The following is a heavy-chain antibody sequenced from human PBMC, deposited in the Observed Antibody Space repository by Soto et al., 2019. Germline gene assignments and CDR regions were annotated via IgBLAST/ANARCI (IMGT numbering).Heavy chain of an antibody. J-gene: IGHJ6*02. V-gene: IGHV1-69*13. Sequence: PVKVSSKASGGTFTSYAISWARQAPGQGLEWMGGIIPIFGTANYAQKFQGRVTITADESTSTAYMELSSLRSEDTAVYYCARGKDTAMVTAYYYYGMDVWGQGTTVTVSS. CDR1: GGTFTSYA. CDR3: ARGKDTAMVTAYYYYGMDV. D-gene: IGHD5-18*01. CDR2: IIPIFGTA.